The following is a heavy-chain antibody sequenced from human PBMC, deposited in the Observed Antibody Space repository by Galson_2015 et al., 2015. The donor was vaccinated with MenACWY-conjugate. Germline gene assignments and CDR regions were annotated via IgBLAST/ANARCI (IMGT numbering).Heavy chain of an antibody. CDR3: AREAMFSSNFYAIDS. J-gene: IGHJ4*02. CDR2: TYYKSKWYT. CDR1: GDSVSTNSAA. D-gene: IGHD2/OR15-2a*01. Sequence: CAISGDSVSTNSAAWNWIRQSPSRGLEWLGRTYYKSKWYTDYAASVRGRTTIIPDTSKNLISLQLSSLTPEDTSIYYCAREAMFSSNFYAIDSWGPGTLVTVSS. V-gene: IGHV6-1*01.